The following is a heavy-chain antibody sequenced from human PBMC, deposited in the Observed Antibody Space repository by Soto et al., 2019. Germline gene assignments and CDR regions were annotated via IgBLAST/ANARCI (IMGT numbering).Heavy chain of an antibody. Sequence: QVQVVQSGAEVKKPGSSLKVSCTASGGILNNYAISWLRQAPGQGLEWMGGIIMAFGPAIYAQKFQGRVSITADESTQPAHTDLSSLRSEDTDVYYCAAGGSWARLDNWGQGTQVTVSS. CDR1: GGILNNYA. V-gene: IGHV1-69*01. CDR3: AAGGSWARLDN. CDR2: IIMAFGPA. D-gene: IGHD6-13*01. J-gene: IGHJ4*02.